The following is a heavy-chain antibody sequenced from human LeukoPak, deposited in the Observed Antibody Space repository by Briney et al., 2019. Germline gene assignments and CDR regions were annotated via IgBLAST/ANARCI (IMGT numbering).Heavy chain of an antibody. J-gene: IGHJ4*02. CDR1: GYTFTSYG. Sequence: ASVKVSCKTSGYTFTSYGITWVRQAPGQGLEWMGWISAYNGNPKYAQKLQGRVTMTTDTSTSTAYMELRSLRSDDTAVYYCARRVVGATIDYWGQGTLVTVSS. CDR3: ARRVVGATIDY. V-gene: IGHV1-18*01. CDR2: ISAYNGNP. D-gene: IGHD1-26*01.